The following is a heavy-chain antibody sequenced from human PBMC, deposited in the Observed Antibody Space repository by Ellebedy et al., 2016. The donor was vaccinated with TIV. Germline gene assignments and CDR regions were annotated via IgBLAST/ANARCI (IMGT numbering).Heavy chain of an antibody. CDR2: ISGSGGST. CDR1: GFTFSSYA. D-gene: IGHD6-13*01. V-gene: IGHV3-23*01. J-gene: IGHJ4*02. CDR3: AKDQEGSSSH. Sequence: GESLKISXAASGFTFSSYAMSWVRQAPGKGLEWVSAISGSGGSTYYADSVKGRFTISRDNSKNTLYLQMNSLRAEDTAVYYCAKDQEGSSSHWGQGTLVTVSS.